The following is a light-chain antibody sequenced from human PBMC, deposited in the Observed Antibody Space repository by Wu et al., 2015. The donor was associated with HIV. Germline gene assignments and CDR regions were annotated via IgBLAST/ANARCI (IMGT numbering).Light chain of an antibody. V-gene: IGKV3-15*01. CDR2: GAS. CDR3: QQYINWPRT. Sequence: EIAMTQSPATLSVSPGERVTLSCRASQSVSSKLAWYQHKPGQAPRLLIYGASTRATGFPPRFSGSGSGTEFTLTISSIQSEDSAVYYCQQYINWPRTLGQGTKVEMK. CDR1: QSVSSK. J-gene: IGKJ1*01.